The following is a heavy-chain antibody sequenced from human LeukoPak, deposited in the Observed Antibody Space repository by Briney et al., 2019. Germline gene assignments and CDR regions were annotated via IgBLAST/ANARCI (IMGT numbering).Heavy chain of an antibody. CDR1: GFTVSSHY. V-gene: IGHV3-53*01. CDR2: IYGGGTT. J-gene: IGHJ4*02. D-gene: IGHD6-13*01. Sequence: GGSLRLSCAASGFTVSSHYMSWVRQAPGKGLEWVSLIYGGGTTYYAASVKGRFTISRDNSKNTLYLQMNSLRAEDTAVYYCARGMGSSWYYFDYWGQGTLVTVSS. CDR3: ARGMGSSWYYFDY.